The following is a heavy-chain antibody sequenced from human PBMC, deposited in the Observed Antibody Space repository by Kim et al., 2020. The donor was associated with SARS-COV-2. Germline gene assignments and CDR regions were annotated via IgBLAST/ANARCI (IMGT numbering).Heavy chain of an antibody. CDR3: ARDSGSRYYYYGIDV. Sequence: SETLSLTCTVSGGSISSSSYYWGWIRQPPGKGLEWIGSNNYSGSTNHNPSLKSRVTISVDTSKNQFSLKLSAATAADTAVYCCARDSGSRYYYYGIDVWGQGTAVSVSS. V-gene: IGHV4-39*02. CDR2: NNYSGST. D-gene: IGHD5-12*01. CDR1: GGSISSSSYY. J-gene: IGHJ6*02.